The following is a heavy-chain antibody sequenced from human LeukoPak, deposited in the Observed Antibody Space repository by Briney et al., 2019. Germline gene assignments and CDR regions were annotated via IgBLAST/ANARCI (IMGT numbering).Heavy chain of an antibody. CDR1: GYTFTNYG. D-gene: IGHD4-11*01. CDR2: ISGYNGYT. Sequence: ASVKVSCKASGYTFTNYGVSWVRQAPGQGLEWMGWISGYNGYTNYAQKFQFRVTMTTDISTSTAYMELRSLTSDDTAVYYCARDKAVTTELTQYFHHWGQGTLVTVSS. J-gene: IGHJ1*01. V-gene: IGHV1-18*01. CDR3: ARDKAVTTELTQYFHH.